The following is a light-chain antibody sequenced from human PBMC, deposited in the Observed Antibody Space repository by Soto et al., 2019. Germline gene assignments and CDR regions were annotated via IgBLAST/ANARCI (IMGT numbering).Light chain of an antibody. Sequence: QSVLTQPPSVSGAPGQRVTISCTGSSSNIGAGYDVHWYQQLPGTAPKLLISANSNRPSGVPDRFSGSKSGTSASLAITGREAVDEADYYRQSYDNGLGGAYVLGAGTKLTVL. CDR1: SSNIGAGYD. CDR2: ANS. J-gene: IGLJ1*01. V-gene: IGLV1-40*01. CDR3: QSYDNGLGGAYV.